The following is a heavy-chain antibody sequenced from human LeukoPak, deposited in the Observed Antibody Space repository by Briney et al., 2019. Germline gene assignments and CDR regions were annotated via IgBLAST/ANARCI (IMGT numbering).Heavy chain of an antibody. CDR2: ISAYNGNT. J-gene: IGHJ4*02. CDR1: GYTFTSYG. CDR3: ARGALSAMVRDPPDY. Sequence: ASVKVSCKASGYTFTSYGISWVRLAPGQGLEWMGWISAYNGNTNYAQKLQGRVTMTTDTSTSTAYMELRSLRSDDAAVYYCARGALSAMVRDPPDYWGQGTLVTVSS. D-gene: IGHD3-10*01. V-gene: IGHV1-18*04.